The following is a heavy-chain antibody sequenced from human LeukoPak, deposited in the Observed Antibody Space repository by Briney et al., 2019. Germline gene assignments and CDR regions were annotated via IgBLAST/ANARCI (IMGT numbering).Heavy chain of an antibody. V-gene: IGHV4-59*08. CDR1: GGSISSYY. D-gene: IGHD2-2*02. Sequence: SETLSLTCTVSGGSISSYYWSWIRQPPGKGLEWIGYIYYSGSTNYNPSLKSRVTISVDTSKNQFSLKLSSVTAADTAVYYCARRIPPGWFDPWGQGTLVTVSS. CDR2: IYYSGST. J-gene: IGHJ5*02. CDR3: ARRIPPGWFDP.